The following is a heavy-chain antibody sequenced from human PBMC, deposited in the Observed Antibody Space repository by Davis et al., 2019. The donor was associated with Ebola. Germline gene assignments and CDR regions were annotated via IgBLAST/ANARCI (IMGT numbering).Heavy chain of an antibody. CDR1: GFTFSNSA. V-gene: IGHV3-23*01. CDR2: VSGSGNT. CDR3: ARVTSGY. Sequence: ETLSLTCAASGFTFSNSAISWVRQAPGKGLEWVSVVSGSGNTYYADSVKGRFTISRDNSKNTLYLQMNSLRAEDTAIYYCARVTSGYWGQGTLVTVSS. J-gene: IGHJ4*02.